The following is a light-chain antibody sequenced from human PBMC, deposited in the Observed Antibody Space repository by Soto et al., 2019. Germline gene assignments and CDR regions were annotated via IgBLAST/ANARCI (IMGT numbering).Light chain of an antibody. CDR2: AAS. Sequence: DIQMTQSPSSLSASVGDRVTITCRASQSTSSYLNWYQQKPGKAPKLLIYAASTLQSGVPSRFSGGGSGTDFTLTINSLQPEDFATYYCQQSYSTPITFGQGTRLEIK. CDR3: QQSYSTPIT. V-gene: IGKV1-39*01. J-gene: IGKJ5*01. CDR1: QSTSSY.